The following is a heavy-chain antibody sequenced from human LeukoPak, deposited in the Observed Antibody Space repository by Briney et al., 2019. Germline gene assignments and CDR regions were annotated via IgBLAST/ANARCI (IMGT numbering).Heavy chain of an antibody. V-gene: IGHV4-59*08. CDR1: GGSISSYY. Sequence: SETLSLTCTVSGGSISSYYWSWIRQPPGKGLEWIGYIYYSGSTKYNPSLKSQVNIPVDTSKKQFSLKVSFVAAADTAVYYGARHACAMAMVDYWGQGTLVTVSS. J-gene: IGHJ4*02. CDR3: ARHACAMAMVDY. CDR2: IYYSGST. D-gene: IGHD5-24*01.